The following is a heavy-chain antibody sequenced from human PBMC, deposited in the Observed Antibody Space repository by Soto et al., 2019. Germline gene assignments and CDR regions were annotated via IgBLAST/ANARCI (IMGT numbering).Heavy chain of an antibody. V-gene: IGHV1-46*01. Sequence: QAQLVQSGTEVQKPGASVKVSCKASGYTFISNYIHWVRRAPGQGLEWMGTINPSAGNTVYAQKFQGRVTMTRDTSTSTVYMDLSSLTSEDTAVYYCARDHSIASSGAWWLDPWGQGTLVTVSS. CDR3: ARDHSIASSGAWWLDP. CDR1: GYTFISNY. CDR2: INPSAGNT. D-gene: IGHD6-13*01. J-gene: IGHJ5*02.